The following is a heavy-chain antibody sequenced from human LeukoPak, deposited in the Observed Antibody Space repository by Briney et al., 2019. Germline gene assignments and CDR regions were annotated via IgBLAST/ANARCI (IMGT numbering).Heavy chain of an antibody. CDR3: AKLAERDILTGYYQFDY. J-gene: IGHJ4*02. CDR2: ISGSGGST. Sequence: GGSLRLSCAASGFTFSSYAMSWVRQAPGKGLEWVSAISGSGGSTYYADSVKGRFTISRDNSKNTLYLQMNSLRAEDTAVYYCAKLAERDILTGYYQFDYWAREPWSPSPQ. V-gene: IGHV3-23*01. CDR1: GFTFSSYA. D-gene: IGHD3-9*01.